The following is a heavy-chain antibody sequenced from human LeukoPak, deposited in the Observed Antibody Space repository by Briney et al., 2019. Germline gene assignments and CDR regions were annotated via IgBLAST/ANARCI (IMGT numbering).Heavy chain of an antibody. Sequence: ASVKVSCKASGYTFTGYYMHWVRQAPGQGLEWMGWINPNSGGTNYAQKFQGRVTMTRDTSISTAYMELSRLRSDDTAVYYCARVEMATNPNLDYWGQGTLVTVSS. CDR3: ARVEMATNPNLDY. CDR1: GYTFTGYY. J-gene: IGHJ4*02. V-gene: IGHV1-2*02. D-gene: IGHD5-24*01. CDR2: INPNSGGT.